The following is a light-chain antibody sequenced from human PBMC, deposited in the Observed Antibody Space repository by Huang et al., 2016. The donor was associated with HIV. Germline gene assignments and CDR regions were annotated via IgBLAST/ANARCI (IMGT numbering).Light chain of an antibody. V-gene: IGKV3-15*01. CDR3: QQYNDWPRT. J-gene: IGKJ1*01. CDR2: GAS. Sequence: EIVMTQSPATLSVSPGERPTLSCRASQSISSDLAWYQVKPGQAPRLLIYGASTRATDIPARFSGSGSGKEFTLTISSLQSEDFAVYYCQQYNDWPRTFGQGTKVEIK. CDR1: QSISSD.